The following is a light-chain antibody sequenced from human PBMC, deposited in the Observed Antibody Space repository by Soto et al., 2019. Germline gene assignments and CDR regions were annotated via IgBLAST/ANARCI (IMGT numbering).Light chain of an antibody. J-gene: IGLJ1*01. CDR3: CSYAGSDTYV. V-gene: IGLV2-11*01. Sequence: QSALTQPASVSGSPGQSITISCTGTSSDVGGYNYVSWYQQHPGKAPKLMIYDVTKRPSGVPDRFSGSKSDNTASLTISGLQAEDEADYYCCSYAGSDTYVFGTGTKVTV. CDR2: DVT. CDR1: SSDVGGYNY.